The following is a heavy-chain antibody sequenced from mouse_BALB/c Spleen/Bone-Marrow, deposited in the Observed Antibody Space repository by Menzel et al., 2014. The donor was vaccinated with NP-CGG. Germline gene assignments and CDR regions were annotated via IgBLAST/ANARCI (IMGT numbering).Heavy chain of an antibody. CDR1: GYTFTSYY. J-gene: IGHJ4*01. V-gene: IGHV1S56*01. CDR2: IYPGDGST. CDR3: ARKENWAYAMDY. D-gene: IGHD4-1*01. Sequence: QVQLKQSGPELVKPGASVKMSCKASGYTFTSYYIHWVKQRPGQGLEWIGWIYPGDGSTMYNEKFKGKTTLTADKSSSTAYMLLSSLTSEDSAIYFCARKENWAYAMDYWGQGTSVTVSS.